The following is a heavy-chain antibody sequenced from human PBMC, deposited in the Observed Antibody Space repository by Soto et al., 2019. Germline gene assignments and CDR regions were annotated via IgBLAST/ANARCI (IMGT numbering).Heavy chain of an antibody. V-gene: IGHV3-21*01. Sequence: XGSLRLSFAASGFTVSSYSMNWVRQAPGKGLEWVSSISSSSSYIYYADSVKGRFTISRDNAKNSLYLQMNSLRAEDTAVYYCARHSGVRGVSDAFDIWGQRTMVTVSS. CDR3: ARHSGVRGVSDAFDI. CDR1: GFTVSSYS. D-gene: IGHD3-10*01. J-gene: IGHJ3*02. CDR2: ISSSSSYI.